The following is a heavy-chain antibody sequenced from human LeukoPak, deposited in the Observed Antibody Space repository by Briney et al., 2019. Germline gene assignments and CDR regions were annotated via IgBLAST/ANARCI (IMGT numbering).Heavy chain of an antibody. J-gene: IGHJ5*02. Sequence: SETLSLTCTVSGGSISSSSYYWGWIRQPPGKGLEWIGSIYYSGSTYYNPSLKSRDTISVDTSKNQFSLKLSSVTAADTAVYYCARRGPPRTMLRGVKSGWFDPWGQGTLVTVSS. CDR3: ARRGPPRTMLRGVKSGWFDP. V-gene: IGHV4-39*07. CDR1: GGSISSSSYY. D-gene: IGHD3-10*01. CDR2: IYYSGST.